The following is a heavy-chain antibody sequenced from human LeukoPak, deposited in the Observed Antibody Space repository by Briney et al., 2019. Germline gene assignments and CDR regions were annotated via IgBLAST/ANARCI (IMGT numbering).Heavy chain of an antibody. V-gene: IGHV1-46*01. CDR1: GYTFTGYY. D-gene: IGHD7-27*01. J-gene: IGHJ3*02. Sequence: ASVKASCKASGYTFTGYYMHWVRQAPGQGLEWMGIINPSGGSTSYAQKFQGRVTMTRDTSTSTVYMELSSLRSEDTAVYYCARDGDGDAFDIWGQGTMVTVSS. CDR3: ARDGDGDAFDI. CDR2: INPSGGST.